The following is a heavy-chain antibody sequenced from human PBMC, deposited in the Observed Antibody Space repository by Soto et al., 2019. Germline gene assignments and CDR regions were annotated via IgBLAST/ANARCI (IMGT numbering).Heavy chain of an antibody. Sequence: SETLSLTCTVSGGSISSSSYYWGWIRQPPGKGLEWIGSIYYSGSTYYNPSLKSRVTISVDTSKNQFSLKLSSVTAADTAVYYCAAGYSYGYGDYFDYWGQGTLVTVSS. D-gene: IGHD5-18*01. V-gene: IGHV4-39*01. CDR1: GGSISSSSYY. J-gene: IGHJ4*02. CDR2: IYYSGST. CDR3: AAGYSYGYGDYFDY.